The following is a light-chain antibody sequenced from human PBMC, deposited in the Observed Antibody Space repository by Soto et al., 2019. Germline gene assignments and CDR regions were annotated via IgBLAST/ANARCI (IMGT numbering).Light chain of an antibody. V-gene: IGKV3-15*01. Sequence: EIMMTQSPATLSVSPGERATLSCRASKSVSNTLAWYQQKPGQAPRLLIYYASTRATGIPARFSGSGSGTEFTLTISSLQSEDFALYYCQQYNNWPPITFGQGTRLEIK. CDR1: KSVSNT. CDR2: YAS. CDR3: QQYNNWPPIT. J-gene: IGKJ5*01.